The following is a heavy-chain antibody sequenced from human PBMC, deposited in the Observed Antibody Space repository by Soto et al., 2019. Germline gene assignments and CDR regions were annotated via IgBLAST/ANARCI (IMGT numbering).Heavy chain of an antibody. CDR3: ARDAPYSSSWYGTYWFDP. CDR2: IIPIFGTA. V-gene: IGHV1-69*13. J-gene: IGHJ5*02. D-gene: IGHD6-13*01. Sequence: SVKVSCKASGGTFSSYAISWVRQSPGQGLEWMGGIIPIFGTANSAQKLQGRVTITADESTRAAYMELCSLRSEDTAVYYCARDAPYSSSWYGTYWFDPWGQGTLVPGSS. CDR1: GGTFSSYA.